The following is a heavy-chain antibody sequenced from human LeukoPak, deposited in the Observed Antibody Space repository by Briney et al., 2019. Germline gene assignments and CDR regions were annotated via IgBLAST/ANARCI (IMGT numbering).Heavy chain of an antibody. CDR2: ITGSGANT. Sequence: GGYLRLSCAASGFTFSSHTMSWVRQAPGKGLAWVSSITGSGANTYYADSVEGRFTISRDNSKSTLHLEMNGLRAEDTADYYCVKASGSYNGAFEIWGQGTMVTVSS. CDR1: GFTFSSHT. V-gene: IGHV3-23*01. J-gene: IGHJ3*02. D-gene: IGHD1-26*01. CDR3: VKASGSYNGAFEI.